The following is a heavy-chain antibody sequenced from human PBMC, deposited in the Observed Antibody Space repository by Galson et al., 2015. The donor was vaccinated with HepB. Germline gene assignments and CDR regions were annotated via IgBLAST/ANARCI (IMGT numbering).Heavy chain of an antibody. CDR3: GSPLSGNGMDV. J-gene: IGHJ6*01. CDR1: GFTVSSSH. CDR2: IYSGGST. V-gene: IGHV3-53*01. Sequence: SLRLSCAASGFTVSSSHMSWVRQAPGKGLEWVSVIYSGGSTYYADSVEGRFIISRDTSKNTLYLQMNSLRAEDTAVYYCGSPLSGNGMDVWGQGTTVTVSS.